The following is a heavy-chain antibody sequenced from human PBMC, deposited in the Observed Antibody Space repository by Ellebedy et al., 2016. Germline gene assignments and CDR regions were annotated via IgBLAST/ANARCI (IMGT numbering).Heavy chain of an antibody. CDR3: AKPMDYGDPRAFDV. CDR1: GFSFTGYV. J-gene: IGHJ3*01. Sequence: GESLKISCSGSGFSFTGYVMHWVRQAPGKGLEYLSAITSNGRTTYYADSVEGRFTISRDDSKNTLFLQMSSLRTDDTAVYYCAKPMDYGDPRAFDVWGQGTMVTVS. V-gene: IGHV3-64D*06. CDR2: ITSNGRTT. D-gene: IGHD4-17*01.